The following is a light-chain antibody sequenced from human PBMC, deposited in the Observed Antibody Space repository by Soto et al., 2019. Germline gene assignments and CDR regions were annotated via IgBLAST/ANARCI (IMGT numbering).Light chain of an antibody. Sequence: PGERATLSCRAGQSVSDYLAWYQQKPGQPPRLLFFDASNRVTGVPARFSGSGSGTEFTRTISRLEPEDVAVDYCQQYGSSKWTFGQGTKVDIK. CDR1: QSVSDY. J-gene: IGKJ1*01. V-gene: IGKV3-20*01. CDR3: QQYGSSKWT. CDR2: DAS.